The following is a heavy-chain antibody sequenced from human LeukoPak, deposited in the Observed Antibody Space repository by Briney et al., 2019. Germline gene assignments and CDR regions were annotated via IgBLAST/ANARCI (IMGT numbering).Heavy chain of an antibody. D-gene: IGHD5-24*01. V-gene: IGHV3-13*01. CDR1: GFTFSNYD. Sequence: GGSLRLSCSASGFTFSNYDMHWVRQAKGKGLEWVSSIGTGGHTYYAPSVKGRFTISRENAKNSLYLQMNSLVAGDTVIYYCTRGGLEAPCDVWGQGTMVAVSS. J-gene: IGHJ3*01. CDR2: IGTGGHT. CDR3: TRGGLEAPCDV.